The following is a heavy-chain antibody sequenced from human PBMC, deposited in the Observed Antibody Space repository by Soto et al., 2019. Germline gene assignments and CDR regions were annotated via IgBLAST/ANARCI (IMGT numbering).Heavy chain of an antibody. CDR1: GYTLTELS. J-gene: IGHJ4*02. CDR2: ISYDGSNK. CDR3: ARAPQLYIQLWSIFDY. V-gene: IGHV3-30-3*01. Sequence: SCKVSGYTLTELSMHWVRQAPGKGLEWVAVISYDGSNKYYADSVKGRFTISRDNSKNTLYLQMDSLRAEDTAVYYCARAPQLYIQLWSIFDYWGQGTLVTVSP. D-gene: IGHD5-18*01.